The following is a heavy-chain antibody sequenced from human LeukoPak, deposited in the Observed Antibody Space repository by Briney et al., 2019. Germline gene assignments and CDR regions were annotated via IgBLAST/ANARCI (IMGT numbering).Heavy chain of an antibody. CDR1: GFTFSSHA. CDR3: ARDRYDILTGYPKVYGMDV. D-gene: IGHD3-9*01. CDR2: ISYDGSNK. Sequence: GRSLRLSCAASGFTFSSHAMHWVRQAPGKGLEWVAVISYDGSNKNYADPVKGRFTISRDNSKNTLYLQMNSLRAEDTAVYYCARDRYDILTGYPKVYGMDVWGQGTTVTVSS. J-gene: IGHJ6*02. V-gene: IGHV3-30-3*01.